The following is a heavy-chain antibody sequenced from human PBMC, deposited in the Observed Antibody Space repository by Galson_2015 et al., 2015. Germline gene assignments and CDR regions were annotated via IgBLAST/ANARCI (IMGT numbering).Heavy chain of an antibody. CDR2: IYPGDSDT. D-gene: IGHD3-10*01. CDR3: ARGGYYGSGSYYSFDF. V-gene: IGHV5-51*01. J-gene: IGHJ4*02. CDR1: GYSFPNYW. Sequence: QSGAEVKKPGESLQISCTTSGYSFPNYWIGWVRQMPGKGLEWMGIIYPGDSDTRYSTSFQGQVTISADKSITTTYLQWSSLKASDTAIYHCARGGYYGSGSYYSFDFWGQGTLVTVSS.